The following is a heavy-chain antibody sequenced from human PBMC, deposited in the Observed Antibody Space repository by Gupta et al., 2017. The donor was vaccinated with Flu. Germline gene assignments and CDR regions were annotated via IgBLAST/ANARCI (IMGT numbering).Heavy chain of an antibody. CDR1: GFSFSDSA. D-gene: IGHD4-11*01. Sequence: EVQLVESGGGLVRPGGSLRLSCAASGFSFSDSAIHWVSQSSGKGLEGVGRIRSRTNNYATTYTASVKGRFTISRDDSRNTAYLQMNSLQTEDTAVYYCFSRADLQYFFDYWGQGTLVTVSS. V-gene: IGHV3-73*02. J-gene: IGHJ4*02. CDR2: IRSRTNNYAT. CDR3: FSRADLQYFFDY.